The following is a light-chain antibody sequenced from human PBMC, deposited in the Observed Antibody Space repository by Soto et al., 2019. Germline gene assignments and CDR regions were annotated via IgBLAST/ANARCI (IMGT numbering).Light chain of an antibody. V-gene: IGKV3-20*01. CDR1: QSVSSSY. Sequence: EIVLTQSPATLSVSPGARATLSCRASQSVSSSYLAWYQQKPGQAPRLLIYGASSRATGIPDRFSGSGSGTDFTFTISRLEPEDFAVYYCQQYGSSVTFGQGTRLEI. J-gene: IGKJ5*01. CDR3: QQYGSSVT. CDR2: GAS.